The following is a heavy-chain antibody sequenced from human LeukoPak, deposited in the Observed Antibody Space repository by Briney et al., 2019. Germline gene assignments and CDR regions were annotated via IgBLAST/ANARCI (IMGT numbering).Heavy chain of an antibody. Sequence: SETLSLTCTVSGGSISSSSYYWGWIRQPPGKGLEWIGSIYYSGSTYYNPSLKSRVTISVDTSKTHFSLKLSSVTAADTAVYYCARQSVWFLEWLSSYNWFDPWGQGTLVTVSS. CDR2: IYYSGST. CDR1: GGSISSSSYY. J-gene: IGHJ5*02. CDR3: ARQSVWFLEWLSSYNWFDP. D-gene: IGHD3-3*01. V-gene: IGHV4-39*01.